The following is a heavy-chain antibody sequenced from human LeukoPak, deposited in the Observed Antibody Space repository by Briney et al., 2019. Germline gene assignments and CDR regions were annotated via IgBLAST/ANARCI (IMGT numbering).Heavy chain of an antibody. CDR1: GFIFSRYA. D-gene: IGHD1-26*01. J-gene: IGHJ3*02. CDR3: GKNRYSGSLSPFDI. CDR2: ISDGGGVT. Sequence: GGSLRLSCAASGFIFSRYAMSWVRQAPGKGLEWVSVISDGGGVTYYADSVKGRFAISRDNSKNTLYLQMNSLRAEDTAVYYCGKNRYSGSLSPFDIWGQGTMVTVSS. V-gene: IGHV3-23*01.